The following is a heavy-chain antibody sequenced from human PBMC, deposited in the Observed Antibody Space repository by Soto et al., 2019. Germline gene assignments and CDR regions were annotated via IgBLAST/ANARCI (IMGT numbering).Heavy chain of an antibody. Sequence: QVQLQESGPGLVKPSQTLSLTCTVSGGSISSGGYYWSWIRQHPGKGLEWIGYIYYSGSTYYNPSIRSRVTISVDTSKIQVSLKLSSVTATDTAVYSCARDGADYYDSSNWGQGTLVTVSS. CDR3: ARDGADYYDSSN. CDR1: GGSISSGGYY. J-gene: IGHJ4*02. D-gene: IGHD3-22*01. V-gene: IGHV4-31*03. CDR2: IYYSGST.